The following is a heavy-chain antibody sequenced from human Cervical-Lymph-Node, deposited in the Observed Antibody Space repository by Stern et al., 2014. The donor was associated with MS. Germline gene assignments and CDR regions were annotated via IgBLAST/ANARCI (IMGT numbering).Heavy chain of an antibody. D-gene: IGHD2-15*01. CDR2: IIPTSGSA. CDR3: ASNLLGYCSGGTCYSDR. CDR1: GGTFSSYA. J-gene: IGHJ4*02. Sequence: QMQLEQYGAEVKKPGSSVTVSCKASGGTFSSYAVNWVRQAPGQGLEWMGGIIPTSGSAKYAQKFQGRVTVTAAESMSTVYMELSSLRSEDTAVYYCASNLLGYCSGGTCYSDRWGQGTLVTVSA. V-gene: IGHV1-69*01.